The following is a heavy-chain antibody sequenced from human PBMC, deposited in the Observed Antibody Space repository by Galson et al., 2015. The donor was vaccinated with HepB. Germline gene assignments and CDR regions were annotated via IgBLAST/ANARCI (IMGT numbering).Heavy chain of an antibody. CDR1: GFTFSSYS. D-gene: IGHD6-19*01. Sequence: SLRLSCAASGFTFSSYSIHWVREAPGKGLEWVAIISPDGRNTYYASTVKGRFTISRDNSRNTLYLQMNGLRSDDTAVYYFARERGAGWYEGNDYWGQGTRVVVSS. CDR3: ARERGAGWYEGNDY. CDR2: ISPDGRNT. V-gene: IGHV3-30*04. J-gene: IGHJ4*02.